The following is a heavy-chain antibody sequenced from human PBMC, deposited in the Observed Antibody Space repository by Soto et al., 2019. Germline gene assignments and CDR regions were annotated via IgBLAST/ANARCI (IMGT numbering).Heavy chain of an antibody. D-gene: IGHD3-16*01. Sequence: GGSLRLSCAASGFTFSDYYMDWVRQVPGKGLEWVGRTRNKANSYTTEYAASVRGRFSISRDDSKDSMYLQMYSLKTEDTAVYYCARDTGGSYDYWGQGALVTVSS. CDR1: GFTFSDYY. V-gene: IGHV3-72*01. CDR2: TRNKANSYTT. J-gene: IGHJ4*02. CDR3: ARDTGGSYDY.